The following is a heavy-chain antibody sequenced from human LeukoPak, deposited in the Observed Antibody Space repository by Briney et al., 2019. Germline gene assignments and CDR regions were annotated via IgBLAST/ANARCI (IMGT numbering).Heavy chain of an antibody. V-gene: IGHV3-7*01. Sequence: GGSLRLSCAASGFTFSTFWMSWVRQAPGKGLEWVANINQDGSEKYYVDSVKGRFTISRDNAKNSLYLQMNSLRAEDTAVYYCARDRGWQPSDPWGQGTLVTVSS. CDR3: ARDRGWQPSDP. J-gene: IGHJ5*02. CDR2: INQDGSEK. D-gene: IGHD2-15*01. CDR1: GFTFSTFW.